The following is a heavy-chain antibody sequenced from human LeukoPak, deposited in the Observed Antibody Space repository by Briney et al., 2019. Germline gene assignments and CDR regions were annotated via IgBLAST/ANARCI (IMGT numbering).Heavy chain of an antibody. V-gene: IGHV3-48*01. CDR1: GFIFNTFN. J-gene: IGHJ4*02. CDR2: ISETSTTI. D-gene: IGHD3-10*01. Sequence: GRSLRLSCAASGFIFNTFNMNWIRQAPGKGLEWVSYISETSTTIYYADSVKGRFTISRDNGKNSLYLQMNSLTVEDTAVYFCARSPSGFDTPNFFDRWGQGILVAVSS. CDR3: ARSPSGFDTPNFFDR.